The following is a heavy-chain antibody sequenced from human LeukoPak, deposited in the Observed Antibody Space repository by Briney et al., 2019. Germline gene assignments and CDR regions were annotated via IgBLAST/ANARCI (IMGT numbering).Heavy chain of an antibody. CDR1: GYTFTGYY. D-gene: IGHD4-23*01. CDR3: ARDMYGGNSVPYY. Sequence: ASVKVSCKASGYTFTGYYMHWVRQAPGQGLEWMGWINPNSGGTNYAQKFQGRVTMTRDTSISTAYMELSRLRSDDTAVYYCARDMYGGNSVPYYWGQGTLVTVSS. J-gene: IGHJ4*02. V-gene: IGHV1-2*02. CDR2: INPNSGGT.